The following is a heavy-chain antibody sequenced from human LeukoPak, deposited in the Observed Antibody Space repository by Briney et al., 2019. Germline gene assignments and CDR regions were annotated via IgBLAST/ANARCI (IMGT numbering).Heavy chain of an antibody. J-gene: IGHJ5*02. V-gene: IGHV4-59*08. Sequence: PSETLSLTCTVSGGSISSYYWSWIRQPPRKGLEWIGYIYYSGSTNYNPSPKSRVTISVDTSKNQFSLKLSSVTAADTAVYYCARTPSGGWFDPWGQGTLVTVSS. CDR1: GGSISSYY. CDR3: ARTPSGGWFDP. CDR2: IYYSGST.